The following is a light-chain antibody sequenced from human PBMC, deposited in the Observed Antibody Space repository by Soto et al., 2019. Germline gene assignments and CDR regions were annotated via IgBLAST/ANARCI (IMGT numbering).Light chain of an antibody. CDR2: EVN. CDR3: SSSAGIYHYLV. V-gene: IGLV2-8*01. CDR1: SSDIGGYNS. Sequence: LTQPPSASGSPGQSVTISCTGTSSDIGGYNSVSWYQQHPGKAPRLMIYEVNKRPSGVPDRFSGSKSGYTASLTVSGLQTEDEAFYYCSSSAGIYHYLVFGGGTKVTVL. J-gene: IGLJ3*02.